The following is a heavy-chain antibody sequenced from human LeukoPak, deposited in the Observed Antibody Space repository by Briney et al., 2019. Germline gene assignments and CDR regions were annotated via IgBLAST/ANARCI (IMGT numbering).Heavy chain of an antibody. CDR2: ISAYNGNT. CDR3: ARRGHSYGYYYMDV. CDR1: GYTFTSYG. V-gene: IGHV1-18*01. Sequence: ASVKVSCKASGYTFTSYGISWVRQAPGQGLEWMGWISAYNGNTNYAQKLQGRVTMNTDTSTSTAYMELRSLRSDDTAVYYCARRGHSYGYYYMDVWGKGTTATVSS. J-gene: IGHJ6*03. D-gene: IGHD5-18*01.